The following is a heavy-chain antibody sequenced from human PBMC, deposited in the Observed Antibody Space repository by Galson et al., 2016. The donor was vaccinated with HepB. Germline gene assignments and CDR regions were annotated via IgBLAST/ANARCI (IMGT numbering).Heavy chain of an antibody. J-gene: IGHJ4*02. CDR2: FSDSGTT. CDR1: GDSIDSTDHY. D-gene: IGHD3-10*01. CDR3: ARGPSRLLGHYYLDS. Sequence: ETLSLTCAVSGDSIDSTDHYWGWIRQPPGKGLEWIGNFSDSGTTNSSPSLKSRDIISFDTSRNHFSLKLTSVTAADTAVYYCARGPSRLLGHYYLDSWGQGILVTVSS. V-gene: IGHV4-39*02.